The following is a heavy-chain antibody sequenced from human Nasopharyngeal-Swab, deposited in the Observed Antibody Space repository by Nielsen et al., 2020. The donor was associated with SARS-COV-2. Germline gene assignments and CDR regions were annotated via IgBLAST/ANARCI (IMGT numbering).Heavy chain of an antibody. Sequence: SCAASGFTFSNYGMHWVRQAPGKGLEWVAVIWYDGSNKYYADSVKGRFTISRDNSKNTLYLQMNSLRAEDTAVYYCARGQESYSSSWLNWYFDLWGRGTLVTVSS. D-gene: IGHD6-13*01. CDR2: IWYDGSNK. CDR3: ARGQESYSSSWLNWYFDL. V-gene: IGHV3-33*01. J-gene: IGHJ2*01. CDR1: GFTFSNYG.